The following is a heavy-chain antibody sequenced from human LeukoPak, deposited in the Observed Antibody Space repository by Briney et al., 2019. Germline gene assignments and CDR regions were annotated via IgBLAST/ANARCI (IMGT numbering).Heavy chain of an antibody. J-gene: IGHJ5*02. CDR2: INLNSGGT. Sequence: ASVKVSCKASGYTFTGYYMHWVRQAPGQGLEWMGWINLNSGGTNYAQKFQGRVTMTRDTSISTAYMELSRLRSDDTAVYYCARTKAGITMIVVKDTWFDPWGQGTLVTVSS. V-gene: IGHV1-2*02. CDR1: GYTFTGYY. D-gene: IGHD3-22*01. CDR3: ARTKAGITMIVVKDTWFDP.